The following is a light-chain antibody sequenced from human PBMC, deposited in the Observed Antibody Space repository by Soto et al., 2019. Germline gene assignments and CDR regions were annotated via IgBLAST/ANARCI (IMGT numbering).Light chain of an antibody. V-gene: IGKV3-20*01. CDR1: QSVASSY. CDR2: GAS. CDR3: QQYGSSFFT. Sequence: ENVLTQFPGTLSLSPGESATLSCRASQSVASSYLAWYQQKPGQAPRLLIYGASSRATGIPDRFSGSGSGTDFTLTISRLEPEDFAVYYCQQYGSSFFTFGPGTKVDIK. J-gene: IGKJ3*01.